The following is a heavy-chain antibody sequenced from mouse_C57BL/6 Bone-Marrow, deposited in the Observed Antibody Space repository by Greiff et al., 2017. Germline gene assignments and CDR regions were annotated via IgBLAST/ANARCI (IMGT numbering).Heavy chain of an antibody. Sequence: QVQLQQSGAELARPGASVKMSCKASGYTFTSYTMHWVKQRPGQGLEWIGYINPSGGYTKYNQKFKDKATLTADKSSSTAYMQLSSLTSEDSAVYYCARGRLRRVFDYWGQGTTLTVSS. J-gene: IGHJ2*01. V-gene: IGHV1-4*01. CDR3: ARGRLRRVFDY. CDR2: INPSGGYT. CDR1: GYTFTSYT. D-gene: IGHD2-4*01.